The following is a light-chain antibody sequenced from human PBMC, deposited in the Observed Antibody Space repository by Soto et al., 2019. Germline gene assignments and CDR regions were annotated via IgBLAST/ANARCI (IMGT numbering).Light chain of an antibody. CDR3: QQYYSTPRT. CDR1: QSVLYNSDNKNY. J-gene: IGKJ1*01. Sequence: DIVMTQSPDSLAVSLGERATINCKSSQSVLYNSDNKNYLAWYQQKSGQPPKLLIYWASTRESGVPDRFRGSGSGTDFTLTISSLQAEDVSLYYCQQYYSTPRTFGQGTKVEIK. CDR2: WAS. V-gene: IGKV4-1*01.